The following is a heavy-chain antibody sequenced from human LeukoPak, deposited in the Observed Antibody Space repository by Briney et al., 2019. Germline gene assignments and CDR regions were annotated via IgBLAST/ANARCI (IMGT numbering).Heavy chain of an antibody. CDR1: GFTFSSYS. Sequence: GGSLRLSCAASGFTFSSYSMNWVRQAPGKGLEWVSSISSSSSYIYYADSVKGRFTISRDNAKNSLYLQMNSLRAEDTAVYYCARDNTLPPHYYYYYMDVWGKGTTVTISS. D-gene: IGHD5/OR15-5a*01. V-gene: IGHV3-21*01. CDR2: ISSSSSYI. CDR3: ARDNTLPPHYYYYYMDV. J-gene: IGHJ6*03.